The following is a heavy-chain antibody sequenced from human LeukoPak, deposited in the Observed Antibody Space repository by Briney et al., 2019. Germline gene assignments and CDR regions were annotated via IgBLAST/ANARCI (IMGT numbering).Heavy chain of an antibody. D-gene: IGHD3-22*01. CDR2: INHSGST. CDR3: ARASDDSSGYYYVYGRGGLDY. CDR1: GGSISSSSW. V-gene: IGHV4-4*02. J-gene: IGHJ4*02. Sequence: PSETLSLTCAVSGGSISSSSWWTWVRQPPGKGLEWIGEINHSGSTNYNPSLKSRVTISVDTSKNQFSLKLSSVTAADTAVYYCARASDDSSGYYYVYGRGGLDYWGQGTLVTVSS.